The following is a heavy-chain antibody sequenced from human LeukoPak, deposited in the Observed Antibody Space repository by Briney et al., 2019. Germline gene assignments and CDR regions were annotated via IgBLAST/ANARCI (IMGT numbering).Heavy chain of an antibody. Sequence: SETLSLTCTVSGGSISSYYWSWIRQPPGKGQEWIGYIYYSGSTNYNPSLKSRVTISVDTSKNQFSLKLSSVTAADTAVYYCARDRGDYYDADAFDIWGQGTMVTVSS. CDR1: GGSISSYY. V-gene: IGHV4-59*01. J-gene: IGHJ3*02. D-gene: IGHD3-22*01. CDR2: IYYSGST. CDR3: ARDRGDYYDADAFDI.